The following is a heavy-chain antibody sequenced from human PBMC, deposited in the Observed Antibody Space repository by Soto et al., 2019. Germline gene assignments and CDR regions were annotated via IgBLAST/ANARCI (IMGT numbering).Heavy chain of an antibody. CDR3: ARDLAVAGGVLNP. D-gene: IGHD6-19*01. CDR2: ISSSSSYI. J-gene: IGHJ5*02. CDR1: GFTFSSYS. Sequence: PVRSLRLSCASAGFTFSSYSMNWVRPAPGKGLEWVSSISSSSSYIYYADSVKGRFTISRDNAKNSLYLQMNSLGAEDTAVYYCARDLAVAGGVLNPWGQGTLVTVSS. V-gene: IGHV3-21*01.